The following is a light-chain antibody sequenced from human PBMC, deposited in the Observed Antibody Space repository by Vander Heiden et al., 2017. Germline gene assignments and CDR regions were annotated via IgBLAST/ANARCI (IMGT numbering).Light chain of an antibody. J-gene: IGLJ2*01. V-gene: IGLV3-21*02. CDR2: DDS. CDR3: QVWDSSSDHPGDVV. CDR1: NIRSKS. Sequence: SYVLPPPPSSSLAPDQTARITCGGNNIRSKSVHWYQQKPGQAPVLVVYDDSDRPSGIPERFSGSNSGNTATLTISRVEAGDEADYYCQVWDSSSDHPGDVVFGGGTKLTVL.